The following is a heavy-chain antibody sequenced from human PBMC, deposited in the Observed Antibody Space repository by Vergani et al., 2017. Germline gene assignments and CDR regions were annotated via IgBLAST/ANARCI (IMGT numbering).Heavy chain of an antibody. CDR1: GGSISSDGYY. CDR3: ARLRLGLTGPSQAPARDV. Sequence: QVQLQESGPGLVKPSQTLSLTCTVSGGSISSDGYYWSWIRQHPGKGLEWIGYIYYSGSTYDNPSLKSRVTISVDTSKNHFSLKLSSVTAADTAVYYFARLRLGLTGPSQAPARDVWGQGP. V-gene: IGHV4-31*03. J-gene: IGHJ6*02. D-gene: IGHD3-9*01. CDR2: IYYSGST.